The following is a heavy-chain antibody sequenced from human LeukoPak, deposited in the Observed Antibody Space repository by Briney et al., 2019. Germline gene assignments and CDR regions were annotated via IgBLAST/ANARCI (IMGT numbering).Heavy chain of an antibody. D-gene: IGHD3-22*01. CDR2: IYYSGST. V-gene: IGHV4-39*01. J-gene: IGHJ3*02. CDR3: ARHSMIVVVTNRAHAFDI. Sequence: SETLSLTCTVSGGSISSSSYYWGWIRQPPGKGLEWIGSIYYSGSTYYNPSLKSRVTISVDTSKNQFSLRLSSVTAADTAVYYCARHSMIVVVTNRAHAFDIWGQGTMVTVSS. CDR1: GGSISSSSYY.